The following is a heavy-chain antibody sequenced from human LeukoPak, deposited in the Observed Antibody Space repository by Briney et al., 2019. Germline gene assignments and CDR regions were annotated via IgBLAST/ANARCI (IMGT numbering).Heavy chain of an antibody. Sequence: PSDTLSLTCTVSGGPISSYYWSWLRQPSGKRLEWVGYMYYSRKNTYNPSLRRRVTKSVDTSKHQFSLNVSSVTAADTAVYYCASRSSIWSGYQDTLYYFDAWGQGTLVTVSS. CDR1: GGPISSYY. D-gene: IGHD3-3*01. V-gene: IGHV4-59*07. CDR3: ASRSSIWSGYQDTLYYFDA. CDR2: MYYSRKN. J-gene: IGHJ4*02.